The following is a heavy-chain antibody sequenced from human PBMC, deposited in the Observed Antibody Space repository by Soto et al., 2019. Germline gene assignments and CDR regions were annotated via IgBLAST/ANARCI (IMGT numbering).Heavy chain of an antibody. J-gene: IGHJ5*02. CDR3: ARSGGWYGWFDP. CDR1: GFTFSSYA. CDR2: ISYDGSNK. V-gene: IGHV3-30-3*01. Sequence: QVQLVESGGGVVQPGRSLRLSCAASGFTFSSYAMHWVRQAPGKGLEWVEVISYDGSNKYYADSVKGRFTISRDNSKNTLYLQMNSLRAEDTAVYYCARSGGWYGWFDPWGQGTLVTVSS. D-gene: IGHD6-19*01.